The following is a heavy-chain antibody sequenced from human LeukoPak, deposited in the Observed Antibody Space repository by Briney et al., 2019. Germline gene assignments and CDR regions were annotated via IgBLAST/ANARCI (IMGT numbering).Heavy chain of an antibody. J-gene: IGHJ4*02. CDR3: ARAYAGGIFDS. V-gene: IGHV3-7*04. CDR1: AFTFSDYW. CDR2: IKEDGSEN. Sequence: GGSLRLSCVASAFTFSDYWMSWVRQAPGKGLEWVANIKEDGSENYYVDSVRGRFTISRDNAKNSLYLQMNSLRAEDTAMYYCARAYAGGIFDSWGQGTLVTVAS. D-gene: IGHD3-16*01.